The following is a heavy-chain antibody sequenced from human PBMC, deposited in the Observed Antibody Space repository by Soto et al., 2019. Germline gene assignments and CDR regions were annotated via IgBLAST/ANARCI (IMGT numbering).Heavy chain of an antibody. CDR1: GYTFTSYG. Sequence: ASVKVSCKASGYTFTSYGISWVRQAPGQGLEWMGWISPYNGNANYAQKLQDRVTVTRGTSTSTVYLELRSLKSDDTAVYYCVRDPQVGFDYWGQGTRVTVSS. V-gene: IGHV1-18*04. CDR3: VRDPQVGFDY. J-gene: IGHJ4*02. CDR2: ISPYNGNA.